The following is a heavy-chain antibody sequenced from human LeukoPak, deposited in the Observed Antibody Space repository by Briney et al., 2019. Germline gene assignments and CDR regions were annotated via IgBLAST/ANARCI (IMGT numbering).Heavy chain of an antibody. V-gene: IGHV4-59*01. CDR2: IYYSGNT. CDR1: GGSIDEYY. CDR3: ARDLATRVTVAGYFDL. J-gene: IGHJ2*01. D-gene: IGHD6-19*01. Sequence: SETLSLTCTVSGGSIDEYYWNWIRQPPGKGLEWIGYIYYSGNTNYNPSLKSRVTISVDTSKNQFSLKLSSVTAADTAVYYCARDLATRVTVAGYFDLRGRGTLVTVSS.